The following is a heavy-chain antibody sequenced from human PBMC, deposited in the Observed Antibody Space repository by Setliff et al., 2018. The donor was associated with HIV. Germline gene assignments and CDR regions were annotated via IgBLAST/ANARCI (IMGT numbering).Heavy chain of an antibody. V-gene: IGHV4-39*07. CDR1: GGSISSSSYY. CDR2: IFYSGHT. J-gene: IGHJ4*02. CDR3: ARGIAAAGR. D-gene: IGHD6-13*01. Sequence: SETLSLTCTVSGGSISSSSYYWGWIRQPPGKGLEWIGNIFYSGHTFYNPSLKSRVTISVDTSKNQFSLKLTSVTAADTAVYYCARGIAAAGRWGQGTLVTVS.